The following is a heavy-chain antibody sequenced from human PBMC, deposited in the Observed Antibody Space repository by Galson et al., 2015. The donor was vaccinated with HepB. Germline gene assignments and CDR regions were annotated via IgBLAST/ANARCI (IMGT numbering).Heavy chain of an antibody. CDR2: ISYDGSNK. CDR3: AVLIDYDSSQYETPADY. J-gene: IGHJ4*02. CDR1: GFTFRGYG. D-gene: IGHD3-22*01. V-gene: IGHV3-30*03. Sequence: SLRLSCAASGFTFRGYGMHWVRQAPGKGLEWVALISYDGSNKFYVDSVKGRFAISRDNSKNTLYLQMNSLRAEDTAVYYCAVLIDYDSSQYETPADYWGQGTLVTVSS.